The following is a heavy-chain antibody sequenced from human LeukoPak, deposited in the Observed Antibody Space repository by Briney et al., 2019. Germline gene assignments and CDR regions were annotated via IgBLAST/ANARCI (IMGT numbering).Heavy chain of an antibody. CDR2: IKQDGSEK. CDR1: GFTFSSYW. CDR3: ARDGGELPHWDY. Sequence: PGGSLRLSCAASGFTFSSYWMSWVRQAPGKGVEWVANIKQDGSEKNYVDSVKGRFTISRDNAKNSLYLQMNSLRAEGTAVYYCARDGGELPHWDYWGQGTLVTVSS. D-gene: IGHD3-16*01. J-gene: IGHJ4*02. V-gene: IGHV3-7*01.